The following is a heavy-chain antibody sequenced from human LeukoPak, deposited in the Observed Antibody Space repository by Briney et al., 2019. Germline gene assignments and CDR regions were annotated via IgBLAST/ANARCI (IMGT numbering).Heavy chain of an antibody. CDR1: GGTFSSYA. CDR2: IIPILGIA. CDR3: ARDQGGSGYSYGYY. Sequence: SVKVSCKASGGTFSSYAISWVRQAPGQGLEWMGRIIPILGIANYAQKFQGRVTITADQSTSTAYMELSSLRSEDTAVYYCARDQGGSGYSYGYYWGQGTLVTVSS. J-gene: IGHJ4*02. V-gene: IGHV1-69*04. D-gene: IGHD5-18*01.